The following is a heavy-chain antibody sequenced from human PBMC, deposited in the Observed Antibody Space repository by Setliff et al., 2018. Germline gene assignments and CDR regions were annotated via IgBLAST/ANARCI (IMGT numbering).Heavy chain of an antibody. J-gene: IGHJ6*03. CDR1: GGSMITNDYF. CDR2: IYYSGDT. V-gene: IGHV4-39*07. D-gene: IGHD6-19*01. Sequence: SETLSLTCTVSGGSMITNDYFWGWIRQPPGTGLEWIGSIYYSGDTYYNPSLKSRATVSXXTSTSQFXLRLTSVTAADSAVYFCARYPRRGNGWYPYYVDVWGKGTTVTVSS. CDR3: ARYPRRGNGWYPYYVDV.